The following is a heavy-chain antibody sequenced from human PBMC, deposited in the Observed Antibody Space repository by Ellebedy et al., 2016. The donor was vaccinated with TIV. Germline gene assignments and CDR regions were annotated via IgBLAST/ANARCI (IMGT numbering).Heavy chain of an antibody. D-gene: IGHD4-23*01. Sequence: GESLKISCKGSGYRFTSYWIGWVRQMPGKGLEWLGIIWPGDSDTKYSPSFEGQVTISADKSISTAYLQWSSVQASDTAMYYCARISKYGGNSIDLDNWGQGTLVTVSS. CDR1: GYRFTSYW. J-gene: IGHJ4*02. CDR2: IWPGDSDT. V-gene: IGHV5-51*01. CDR3: ARISKYGGNSIDLDN.